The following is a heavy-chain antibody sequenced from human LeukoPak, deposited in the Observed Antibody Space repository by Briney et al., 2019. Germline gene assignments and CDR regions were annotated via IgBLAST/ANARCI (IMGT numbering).Heavy chain of an antibody. D-gene: IGHD1-26*01. J-gene: IGHJ4*02. CDR3: ARHIVGATMRIDY. V-gene: IGHV4-59*04. CDR2: IYYSGST. CDR1: GGSISSYY. Sequence: SETLSLTCTVSGGSISSYYWSWIRQPPGKGLEWIGSIYYSGSTYYNPSLKSRVTMSVDTSKNQFSLKLSSVTAADTAVYYCARHIVGATMRIDYWGQGTLVTVSS.